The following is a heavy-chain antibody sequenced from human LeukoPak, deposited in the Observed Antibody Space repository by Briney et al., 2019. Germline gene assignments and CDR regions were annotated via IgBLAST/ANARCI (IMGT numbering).Heavy chain of an antibody. J-gene: IGHJ2*01. V-gene: IGHV4-39*07. Sequence: SETLSLTCTVSGGSISSSSYYWGWIRQPPGKGLEWIGSIYYSGSTYYNPSLKSRVTISVDTSKNQFSLKLSSVTAADTAVYYCARDEFRDGYNNYDWYFDLWGRGTLVTVSS. D-gene: IGHD5-24*01. CDR3: ARDEFRDGYNNYDWYFDL. CDR2: IYYSGST. CDR1: GGSISSSSYY.